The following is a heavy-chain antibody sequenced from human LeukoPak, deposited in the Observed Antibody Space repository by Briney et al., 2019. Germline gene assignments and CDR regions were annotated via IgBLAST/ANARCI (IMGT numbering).Heavy chain of an antibody. D-gene: IGHD6-13*01. CDR2: IYYSGST. CDR3: ARKSSSHIDY. J-gene: IGHJ4*02. Sequence: SEALSLTCTVSGGSISSSSYYWGWIRQPPGKGLEWIGSIYYSGSTYYNPSLKSRVTISVDTSKNQFSLKLSSVTAADTAVYYCARKSSSHIDYWGQGTLVTVSS. CDR1: GGSISSSSYY. V-gene: IGHV4-39*07.